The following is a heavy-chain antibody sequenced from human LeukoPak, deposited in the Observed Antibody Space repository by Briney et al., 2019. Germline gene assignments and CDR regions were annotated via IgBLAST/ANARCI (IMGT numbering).Heavy chain of an antibody. CDR3: AKDRGYSNYGMDV. Sequence: GGSLRLACAASGFTFSSYGVHWVRQAPGKGLEWVAVISYDGSNKYYADSVKGRFTISRDNSKNTLHLQMNSLRAEDTAVYYCAKDRGYSNYGMDVWSQGTTVTVSS. J-gene: IGHJ6*02. D-gene: IGHD3-22*01. CDR2: ISYDGSNK. V-gene: IGHV3-30*18. CDR1: GFTFSSYG.